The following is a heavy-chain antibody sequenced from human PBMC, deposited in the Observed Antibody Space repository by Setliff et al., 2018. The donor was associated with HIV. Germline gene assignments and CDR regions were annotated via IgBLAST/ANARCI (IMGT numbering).Heavy chain of an antibody. CDR1: GFTFSTFW. CDR3: ARVGYCSSTSCYDY. Sequence: PGGSLRLSCAASGFTFSTFWMGWVRQAPGKGREWVAHIKPDGSSKKYVDSVKGRFTISRDNAKDSLYLQMHSLRAEDTAVYYCARVGYCSSTSCYDYWGQGTLVTVSS. J-gene: IGHJ4*02. V-gene: IGHV3-7*01. CDR2: IKPDGSSK. D-gene: IGHD2-2*01.